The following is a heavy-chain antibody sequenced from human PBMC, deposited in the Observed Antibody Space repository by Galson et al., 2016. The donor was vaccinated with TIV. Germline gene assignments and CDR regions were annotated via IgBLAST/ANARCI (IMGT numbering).Heavy chain of an antibody. D-gene: IGHD2-2*01. CDR1: GFTISSYE. J-gene: IGHJ4*02. V-gene: IGHV3-48*03. Sequence: SLRLSCAASGFTISSYEMSWVRQAPGKGLEWLFTSGGSTIYSADSLKGRFTVSRDNAKNSLYLQMNSLRAEDTAVYYCARSLECTSTTCPEACFDYWGQGTQVTVSS. CDR2: TSGGSTI. CDR3: ARSLECTSTTCPEACFDY.